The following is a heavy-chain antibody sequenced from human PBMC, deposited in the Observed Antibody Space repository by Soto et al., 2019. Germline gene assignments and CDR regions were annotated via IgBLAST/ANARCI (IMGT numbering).Heavy chain of an antibody. D-gene: IGHD6-25*01. V-gene: IGHV3-74*01. CDR2: IHSDGITT. J-gene: IGHJ4*02. Sequence: PGGSLRLSCAASGFIFNNYWMHWVRQAPGKGLVWVARIHSDGITTTYVDSVKGRFTISRDNAKNTVYLQMNSLRAEDTAVYYCGRGSGPRGRPYWGLGILVSVSS. CDR1: GFIFNNYW. CDR3: GRGSGPRGRPY.